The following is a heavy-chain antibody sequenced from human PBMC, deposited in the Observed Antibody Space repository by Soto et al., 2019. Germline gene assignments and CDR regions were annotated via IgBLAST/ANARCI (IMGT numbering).Heavy chain of an antibody. V-gene: IGHV4-31*03. J-gene: IGHJ4*02. CDR3: VRVPPTSYAPFGYFDY. Sequence: QVQLQESGPGLVKPSQTLSLTCTVSGGSISSGGYYWSWIRQHPGKGLEWIGYIYYSGSTYYNPSLDSRVTISVDTSKNQFSLKLSSVTAAVTAVYYRVRVPPTSYAPFGYFDYWGQGTLVTVSS. CDR2: IYYSGST. CDR1: GGSISSGGYY. D-gene: IGHD2-2*01.